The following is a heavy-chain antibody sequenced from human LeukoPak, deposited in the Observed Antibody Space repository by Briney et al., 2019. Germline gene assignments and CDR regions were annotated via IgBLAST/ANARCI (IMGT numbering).Heavy chain of an antibody. Sequence: GGSLRLSCEGSGFTFGGYEMNWVRQAPGEGLEWISYINSDGRNILYADSVKGRFTVSRDNAKNSLYLQMSSLRAEDTAVYYCARVTGGNYYYPDSWGQGSLVTVSS. V-gene: IGHV3-48*03. D-gene: IGHD2-21*02. CDR1: GFTFGGYE. J-gene: IGHJ4*02. CDR2: INSDGRNI. CDR3: ARVTGGNYYYPDS.